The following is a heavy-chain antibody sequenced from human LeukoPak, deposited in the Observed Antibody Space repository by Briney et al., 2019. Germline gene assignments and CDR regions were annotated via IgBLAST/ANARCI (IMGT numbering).Heavy chain of an antibody. CDR2: IRSKGNNYET. D-gene: IGHD3-22*01. Sequence: GGSLTLSCAASGFIFSGSAMHWVRQASGKGLEWVGRIRSKGNNYETAYAASVKGRFTVSRDDSKNTAYLQMNSLKTEDTAVYYCTSFYFYDSSAPIGLVRYWGQGTLVTVSS. J-gene: IGHJ4*02. CDR1: GFIFSGSA. V-gene: IGHV3-73*01. CDR3: TSFYFYDSSAPIGLVRY.